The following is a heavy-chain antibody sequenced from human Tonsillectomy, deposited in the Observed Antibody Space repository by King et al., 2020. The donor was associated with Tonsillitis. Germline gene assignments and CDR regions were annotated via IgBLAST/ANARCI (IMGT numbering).Heavy chain of an antibody. V-gene: IGHV4-61*02. Sequence: QLQESGQGLVKPSQTLSLTCSVSGDSINSTPYYWNWIRQPAGKGLEWIGRISASGSTSSNPSLKSRVTISVDTSNNQFSLKLSSVTAADTAVYYCAREDYGDYPYWGQGTLVTVSS. D-gene: IGHD4-17*01. J-gene: IGHJ4*02. CDR3: AREDYGDYPY. CDR1: GDSINSTPYY. CDR2: ISASGST.